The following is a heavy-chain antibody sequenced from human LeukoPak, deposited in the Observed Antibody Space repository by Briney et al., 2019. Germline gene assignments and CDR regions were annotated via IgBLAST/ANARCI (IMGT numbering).Heavy chain of an antibody. Sequence: GGSLRLSCAASGFTFSRYWMSWVRQAPGKGLEWVANINQDGSEKYNVDSVKGRFTITRDNAENSLYLQMNSLRVEDTAVYYCARYGAAAGYNFDYWGQGTLVTVSS. D-gene: IGHD6-13*01. V-gene: IGHV3-7*01. CDR2: INQDGSEK. CDR1: GFTFSRYW. CDR3: ARYGAAAGYNFDY. J-gene: IGHJ4*02.